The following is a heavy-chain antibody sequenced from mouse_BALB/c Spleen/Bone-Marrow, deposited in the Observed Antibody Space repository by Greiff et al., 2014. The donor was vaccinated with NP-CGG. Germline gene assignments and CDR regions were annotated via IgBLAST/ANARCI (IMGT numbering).Heavy chain of an antibody. D-gene: IGHD2-1*01. CDR1: GYSFTGYT. J-gene: IGHJ3*01. CDR3: ARGGYYGNRFAY. V-gene: IGHV1-18*01. Sequence: EVKLMESGPELVKPGASMKISCKASGYSFTGYTMNWVKQSHGKNLEWIGLINPYNGGTSYNQKFKGKATLTVDKSSSTAYMELLRLTSEDSAVYYGARGGYYGNRFAYWGQGTLVTVSA. CDR2: INPYNGGT.